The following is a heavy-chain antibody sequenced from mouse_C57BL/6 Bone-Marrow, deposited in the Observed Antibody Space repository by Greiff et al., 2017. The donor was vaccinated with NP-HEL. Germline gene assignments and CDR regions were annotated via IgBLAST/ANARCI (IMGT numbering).Heavy chain of an antibody. CDR1: GYTFTDYY. D-gene: IGHD2-2*01. V-gene: IGHV1-19*01. CDR3: ARDWLRAMDY. Sequence: EVKLMESGPVLVKPGASVKMSCKASGYTFTDYYMNWVKQSHGKSLEWIGVINPYNGGTSYNQKFKGKATLTVDKSSSTAYMELNSLTSEDSAVYYCARDWLRAMDYWGQGTSVTVSS. CDR2: INPYNGGT. J-gene: IGHJ4*01.